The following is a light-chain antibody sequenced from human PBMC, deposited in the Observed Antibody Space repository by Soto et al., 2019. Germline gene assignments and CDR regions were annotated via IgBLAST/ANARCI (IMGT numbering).Light chain of an antibody. CDR2: TAS. Sequence: DIQMSQSPSTLSGSVGDRVTITCRASQTISSWLAWYQQKPGKAPKLLMYTASNLQSGLPSRFSGSGSGTDFTLTISSLQPEDFAVYYCQQRFNWPPTFCQGTRLEIK. CDR1: QTISSW. J-gene: IGKJ5*01. CDR3: QQRFNWPPT. V-gene: IGKV1-5*01.